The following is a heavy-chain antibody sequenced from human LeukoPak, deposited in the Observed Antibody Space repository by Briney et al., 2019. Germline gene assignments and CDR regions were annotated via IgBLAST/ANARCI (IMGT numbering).Heavy chain of an antibody. CDR3: AKDVRVGGGGMDV. CDR2: ITGSGDRT. D-gene: IGHD1-26*01. J-gene: IGHJ6*02. V-gene: IGHV3-23*01. CDR1: GFTFSGYT. Sequence: GGSLRLSCAASGFTFSGYTMTWVRQAPGKGLEWVSVITGSGDRTFYADSVKGRFTISRDNSNNTLYLQMNRLRADDTAVYYCAKDVRVGGGGMDVWGQGTPVTVSS.